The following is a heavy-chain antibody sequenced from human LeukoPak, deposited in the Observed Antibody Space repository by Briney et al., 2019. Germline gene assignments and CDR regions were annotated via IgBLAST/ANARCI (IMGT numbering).Heavy chain of an antibody. CDR2: ISGSGGST. J-gene: IGHJ4*02. V-gene: IGHV3-23*01. D-gene: IGHD6-19*01. CDR1: GFTFGSDA. CDR3: AKDLSGSGWYY. Sequence: GGSLRLSFAPFGFTFGSDAIGWVRQAPGRGREWVSAISGSGGSTYYADSVKGRFTISRDNSKNTLYLQMNSLRAEDTAVYYCAKDLSGSGWYYWGQGTLVTVSS.